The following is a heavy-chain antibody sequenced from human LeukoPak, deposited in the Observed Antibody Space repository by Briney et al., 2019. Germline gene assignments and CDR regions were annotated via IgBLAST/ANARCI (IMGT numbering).Heavy chain of an antibody. V-gene: IGHV3-23*01. D-gene: IGHD2/OR15-2a*01. Sequence: GGSLRLSCAASAFTFSSYAMHWVRQAPGKGLEWVSSTGGGVGSTYYYADSVKGRFTISRDNSKNTLYLQMNSLRAEDTAIYYCARAFTSYWYFDLWGRGTLVTVSS. CDR2: TGGGVGST. CDR3: ARAFTSYWYFDL. J-gene: IGHJ2*01. CDR1: AFTFSSYA.